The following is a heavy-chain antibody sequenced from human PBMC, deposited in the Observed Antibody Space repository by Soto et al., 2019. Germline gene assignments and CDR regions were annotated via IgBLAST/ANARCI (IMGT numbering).Heavy chain of an antibody. Sequence: GGSLRLSCAASGFTFSSYSMNWVRQAPGKGLEWVSSISSSSSYIYYADSVKGRFTISRDNAKNSLYLQMNSLRAEDTAVYYCARDRAEYSSSAPAFDPWGQGTLVTVSS. V-gene: IGHV3-21*01. J-gene: IGHJ5*02. CDR2: ISSSSSYI. CDR1: GFTFSSYS. D-gene: IGHD6-6*01. CDR3: ARDRAEYSSSAPAFDP.